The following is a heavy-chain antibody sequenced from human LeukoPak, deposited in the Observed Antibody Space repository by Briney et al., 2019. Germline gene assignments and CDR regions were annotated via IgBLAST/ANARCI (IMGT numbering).Heavy chain of an antibody. CDR1: GFTFSSYS. Sequence: GGSLRLSCAASGFTFSSYSMNWVRQAPGKGLEWVSSISSSSSYIYYADSVKGRFTISRDNAKNSLYLQMNSLRAEDTAVYYCARDKSGTTQGDSDYWGQGTLVTVSS. CDR2: ISSSSSYI. CDR3: ARDKSGTTQGDSDY. V-gene: IGHV3-21*01. J-gene: IGHJ4*02. D-gene: IGHD1-1*01.